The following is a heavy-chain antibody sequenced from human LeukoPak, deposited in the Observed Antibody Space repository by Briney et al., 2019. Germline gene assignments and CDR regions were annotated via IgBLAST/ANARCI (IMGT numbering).Heavy chain of an antibody. Sequence: GGSLRLSCAASGFTFSSYAMHWVRQAPGKGLEWVAVISYDGSNKYYADSVKGRFTISRDNAKNSLYLQMNSLRAEDTAVYYCARDTNPMVRGILFDYWGQGTLVTVSS. V-gene: IGHV3-30-3*01. J-gene: IGHJ4*02. CDR2: ISYDGSNK. CDR1: GFTFSSYA. CDR3: ARDTNPMVRGILFDY. D-gene: IGHD3-10*01.